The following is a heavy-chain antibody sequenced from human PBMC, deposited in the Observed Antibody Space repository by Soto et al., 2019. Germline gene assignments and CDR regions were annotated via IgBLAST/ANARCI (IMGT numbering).Heavy chain of an antibody. Sequence: QVQLQESGPGLVKPSETLSLTCTVSGGSVSSGSYYWSWIRQPLGKGLEWIGYIYYSGSTNYNPSLKSRVTISVDTSKNQFSLKLSSVTAADTAVYYCARISGYSYGLPPYFDYWGQGTLVTVSS. D-gene: IGHD5-18*01. CDR1: GGSVSSGSYY. CDR2: IYYSGST. CDR3: ARISGYSYGLPPYFDY. V-gene: IGHV4-61*01. J-gene: IGHJ4*02.